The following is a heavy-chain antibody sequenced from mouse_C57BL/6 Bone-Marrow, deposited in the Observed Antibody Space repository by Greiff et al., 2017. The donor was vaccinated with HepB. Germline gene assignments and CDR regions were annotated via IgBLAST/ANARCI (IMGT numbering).Heavy chain of an antibody. D-gene: IGHD1-1*01. Sequence: VKVEESGPGLVAPSQSLSITCTVSGFSLTSYAISWVRQPPGKGLEWLGVIWTGGGTNYNSALKSRLSISKDNSKSQVFLKMNSLQTDDTARYYCATSTGPFAYWGQGTLVTVSA. V-gene: IGHV2-9-1*01. J-gene: IGHJ3*01. CDR2: IWTGGGT. CDR1: GFSLTSYA. CDR3: ATSTGPFAY.